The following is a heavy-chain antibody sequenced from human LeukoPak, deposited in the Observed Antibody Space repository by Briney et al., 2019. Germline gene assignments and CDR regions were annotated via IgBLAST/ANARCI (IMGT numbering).Heavy chain of an antibody. CDR3: APLGAYDSSGYHDY. Sequence: GGSLRLSCAASGFIISNNYMSWVRQAPGKGLEWVSYITSSGNTIYYADSVKGRFTISRDNAKNSLYLQMNSLRDEDTAVYYCAPLGAYDSSGYHDYWGQGTLVTVPS. V-gene: IGHV3-11*04. J-gene: IGHJ4*02. D-gene: IGHD3-22*01. CDR1: GFIISNNY. CDR2: ITSSGNTI.